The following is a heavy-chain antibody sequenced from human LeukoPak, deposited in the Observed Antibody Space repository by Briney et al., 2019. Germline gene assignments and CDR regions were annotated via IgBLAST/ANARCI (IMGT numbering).Heavy chain of an antibody. J-gene: IGHJ4*02. CDR3: AAGNVDTAFFFDY. CDR1: GSTLPKLS. CDR2: FDPDDGET. Sequence: ASVKVSCKVSGSTLPKLSILWVRQAPGQGLQWMGGFDPDDGETIYAPKFKGRVTLTEDTSTDTAYMELRSLRSEDTALYYCAAGNVDTAFFFDYWGQGTLVTVSS. V-gene: IGHV1-24*01. D-gene: IGHD5-18*01.